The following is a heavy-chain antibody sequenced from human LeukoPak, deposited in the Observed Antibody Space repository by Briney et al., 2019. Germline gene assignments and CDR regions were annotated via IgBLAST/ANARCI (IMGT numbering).Heavy chain of an antibody. CDR2: IYYSGNT. CDR1: GGSISSYY. V-gene: IGHV4-59*01. J-gene: IGHJ4*02. CDR3: ARVGRYGYNLEYFDY. Sequence: SQTLSLTCTVSGGSISSYYWSWIRQPPAKGLEWSGYIYYSGNTNYNPSLKSRVTISVDTSKNQFSLKLSSVTAADTAVYYCARVGRYGYNLEYFDYWGQGTLVTVSS. D-gene: IGHD5-24*01.